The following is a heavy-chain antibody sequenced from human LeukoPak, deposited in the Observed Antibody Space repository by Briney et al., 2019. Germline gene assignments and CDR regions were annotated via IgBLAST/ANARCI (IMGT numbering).Heavy chain of an antibody. CDR3: VCPLLTPSFTWGEGSLDY. J-gene: IGHJ4*02. CDR1: GFTFRDYG. V-gene: IGHV3-30-3*01. D-gene: IGHD3-16*01. CDR2: ISYDGATR. Sequence: GGSLRLSCVVSGFTFRDYGFHWVRQAPGKGLEWVALISYDGATRYYADSVKGRFTISRDNSKDILYLHINSLTTEDTALYYCVCPLLTPSFTWGEGSLDYWGQGTPVAVSS.